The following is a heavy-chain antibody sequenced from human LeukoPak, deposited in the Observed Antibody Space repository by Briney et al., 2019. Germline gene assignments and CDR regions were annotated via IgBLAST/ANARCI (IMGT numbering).Heavy chain of an antibody. V-gene: IGHV5-51*01. D-gene: IGHD6-6*01. CDR1: GYSFTSYW. CDR3: ARGTARFPYYFDY. Sequence: GESLKISCKGSGYSFTSYWIGWVRQMPGKGLGWMGIIYPGDSDTSYSPSFQGQVTISADKSISTAYLQRSSLKASDTAMYYCARGTARFPYYFDYWGQGTPVTVSS. J-gene: IGHJ4*02. CDR2: IYPGDSDT.